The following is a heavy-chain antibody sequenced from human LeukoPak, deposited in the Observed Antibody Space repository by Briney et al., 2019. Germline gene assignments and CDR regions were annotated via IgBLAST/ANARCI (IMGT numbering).Heavy chain of an antibody. CDR2: INHSGSA. J-gene: IGHJ4*02. CDR1: GGSFSGHY. Sequence: SETLSLTCAVYGGSFSGHYWTWIRQTPGKGLEWIGQINHSGSANYNPSLKSRVTMSVDTSKNQFSLKLTSVTAADTAVYYCARGCPGYWGQGTLVTVSS. CDR3: ARGCPGY. V-gene: IGHV4-34*01.